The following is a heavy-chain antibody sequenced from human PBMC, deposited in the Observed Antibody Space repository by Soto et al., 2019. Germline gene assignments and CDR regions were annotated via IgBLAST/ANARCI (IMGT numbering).Heavy chain of an antibody. CDR2: INTDNGNT. J-gene: IGHJ6*02. V-gene: IGHV1-18*01. CDR1: GYTFTNSG. CDR3: SRDQGITTFGVYSMYYYGMDV. Sequence: GASVKVSCKASGYTFTNSGIIWVRQAPGQGLEWLGWINTDNGNTNYAQHLQSRVTLTTDTSTSTAYMDLRSLRSDDTAVYFCSRDQGITTFGVYSMYYYGMDVWGPGTTVTVSS. D-gene: IGHD3-3*01.